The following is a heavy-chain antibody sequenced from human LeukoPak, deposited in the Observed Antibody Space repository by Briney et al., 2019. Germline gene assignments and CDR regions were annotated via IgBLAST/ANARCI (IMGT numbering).Heavy chain of an antibody. V-gene: IGHV4-59*01. CDR3: ARGGDSGGDHCCGDGYYVY. CDR1: GDSISSYY. CDR2: IYYSGST. Sequence: SETLSLTCTVSGDSISSYYWSWLRQPPGKGLECIGYIYYSGSTNYNPSLKSRVTISVAASKKQCSLKLSSVAAADTAVYYCARGGDSGGDHCCGDGYYVYWGQGTLVTVSS. J-gene: IGHJ4*02. D-gene: IGHD2-21*02.